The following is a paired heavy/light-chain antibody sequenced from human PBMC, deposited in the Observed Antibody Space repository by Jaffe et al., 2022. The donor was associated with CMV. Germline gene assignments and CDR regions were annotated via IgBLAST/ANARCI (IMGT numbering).Light chain of an antibody. CDR3: SSYTSSDTYV. J-gene: IGLJ1*01. V-gene: IGLV2-14*03. CDR2: GVS. CDR1: SSDVGGYNY. Sequence: QSALTQPASVSGSPGQSITISCSGTSSDVGGYNYVSWYQQHPGKAPKLMIYGVSNRPSGVSNRFSGSKSGNTASLTISGLQSEDEADYYCSSYTSSDTYVFGTGTKVTVL.
Heavy chain of an antibody. CDR3: ARHWGYGPRSYYYGMDV. J-gene: IGHJ6*02. V-gene: IGHV5-51*01. D-gene: IGHD5-18*01. Sequence: EVQLVQSGAEVKKPGESLKISCKTSGYSFADYWIGWVRQMPGKGLEWMGIVYPADSDTRYSPSFQGQVTISADRAINTAYLQWSSVKASDTAMYYCARHWGYGPRSYYYGMDVWGQGATVTVSS. CDR2: VYPADSDT. CDR1: GYSFADYW.